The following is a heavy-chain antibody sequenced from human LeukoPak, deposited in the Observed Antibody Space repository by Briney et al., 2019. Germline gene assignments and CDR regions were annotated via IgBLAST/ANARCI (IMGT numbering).Heavy chain of an antibody. CDR1: GFTFSSYW. Sequence: GGSLRLSCAASGFTFSSYWMHWVRQAPGKGLVWVSRINSDGSSTSYADSVKGRFTISRDNSKNTLYLQMNSLRAEDTAVYYCARDRQWLGIDYWGQGTMVTVSS. D-gene: IGHD6-19*01. J-gene: IGHJ3*01. CDR3: ARDRQWLGIDY. V-gene: IGHV3-74*01. CDR2: INSDGSST.